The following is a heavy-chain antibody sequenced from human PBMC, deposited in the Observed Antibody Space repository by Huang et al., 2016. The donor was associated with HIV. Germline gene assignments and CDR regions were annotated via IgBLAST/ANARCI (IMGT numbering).Heavy chain of an antibody. CDR3: AKDKYLMSTILAYYFDC. D-gene: IGHD3-3*01. J-gene: IGHJ4*02. CDR1: GFSFSSYD. V-gene: IGHV3-30*18. Sequence: QVQLVESGGGVVQPGRSLRLSCTASGFSFSSYDMHWGRQAAGKVLEWVAVLSFDGSTKYSADSLKGRFTISRDNSKNTLYLQMNSLTVEDTAVYYCAKDKYLMSTILAYYFDCWGQGTLVTVSS. CDR2: LSFDGSTK.